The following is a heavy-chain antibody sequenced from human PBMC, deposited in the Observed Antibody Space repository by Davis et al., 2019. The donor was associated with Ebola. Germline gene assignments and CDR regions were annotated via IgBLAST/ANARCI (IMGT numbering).Heavy chain of an antibody. CDR2: ISAYNGNT. D-gene: IGHD1-1*01. J-gene: IGHJ4*02. Sequence: AASVKVSCKASGYTFTSYYMHWVRQAPGQGLEWMGWISAYNGNTNYAQKLQGRVTMTTDTSTSTAYMEVGSLRSDDTAVYYCARAQFPTTSDYWGQGTLVTVSS. V-gene: IGHV1-18*04. CDR1: GYTFTSYY. CDR3: ARAQFPTTSDY.